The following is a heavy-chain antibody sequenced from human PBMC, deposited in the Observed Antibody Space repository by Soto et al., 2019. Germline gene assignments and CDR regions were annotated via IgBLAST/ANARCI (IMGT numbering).Heavy chain of an antibody. CDR3: AKSGGGVTKHLGYYYGMDV. Sequence: PGGSLRLSCAASGFTFSSYAMSWVRQAPGKGLEWVSAISGSGGSTYYADSVKGRFTISRDNSKNTLYLQMNSLRAEDTAVYYCAKSGGGVTKHLGYYYGMDVWGQGTTVTVSS. CDR2: ISGSGGST. V-gene: IGHV3-23*01. CDR1: GFTFSSYA. J-gene: IGHJ6*02. D-gene: IGHD4-4*01.